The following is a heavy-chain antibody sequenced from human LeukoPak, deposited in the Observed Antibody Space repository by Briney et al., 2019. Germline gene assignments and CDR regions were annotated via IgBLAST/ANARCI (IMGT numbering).Heavy chain of an antibody. CDR2: ISSSSSYT. CDR1: GFTFSDYY. D-gene: IGHD6-13*01. CDR3: ASPAAGSNFDC. J-gene: IGHJ4*02. Sequence: GGPLRLSCAASGFTFSDYYMSWIRQAPGKGLEWVSYISSSSSYTNYADSVKGRFTISRDNSKNSLYLQMNSLRAEDTAVYYCASPAAGSNFDCWGQGTLVTVSS. V-gene: IGHV3-11*03.